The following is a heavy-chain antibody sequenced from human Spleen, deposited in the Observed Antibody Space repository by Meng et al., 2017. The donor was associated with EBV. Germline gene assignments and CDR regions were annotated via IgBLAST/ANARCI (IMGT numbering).Heavy chain of an antibody. CDR2: IHHSGGT. CDR1: RGFIRRGDW. CDR3: ARAGYHRPASEY. J-gene: IGHJ4*02. V-gene: IGHV4-4*02. Sequence: QRREPEPGDVSPSGHLALTCVASRGFIRRGDWWSWVRQSPGKGLEWIGEIHHSGGTSYNPSLKSRVTISLDMSKDQFSLRLSSVTAADTAVYYCARAGYHRPASEYWGQGTLVTVSS. D-gene: IGHD2-15*01.